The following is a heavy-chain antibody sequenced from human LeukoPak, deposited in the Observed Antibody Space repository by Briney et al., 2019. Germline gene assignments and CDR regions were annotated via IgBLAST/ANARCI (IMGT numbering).Heavy chain of an antibody. CDR1: GFTFSHFA. Sequence: GGSLRLSCVASGFTFSHFAMSWVRHTPGKGLEWVSSISSSSSYIYYADSVKGRFTISRDNAKNSLYLQMNSLRAEDTAVYYCARGSEWELLSCDYWGQGTLVTVSS. CDR3: ARGSEWELLSCDY. CDR2: ISSSSSYI. V-gene: IGHV3-21*06. J-gene: IGHJ4*02. D-gene: IGHD1-26*01.